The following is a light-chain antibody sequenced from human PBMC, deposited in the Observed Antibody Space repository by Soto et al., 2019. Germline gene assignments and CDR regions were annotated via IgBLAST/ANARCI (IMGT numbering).Light chain of an antibody. CDR3: LQYRSSPGT. CDR2: GAS. J-gene: IGKJ1*01. CDR1: QSFDRSY. Sequence: EIVLTQSPGTLSLSPGERATLSCRASQSFDRSYLAWYQQKPGQAPRLLIYGASSRATGIPDRFSGSVSRTDFTLTISRLEPEDFAVYYCLQYRSSPGTFGQGTKVDIK. V-gene: IGKV3-20*01.